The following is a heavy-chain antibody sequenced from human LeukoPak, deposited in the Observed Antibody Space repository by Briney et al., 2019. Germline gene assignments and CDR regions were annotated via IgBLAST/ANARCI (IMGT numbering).Heavy chain of an antibody. CDR2: INSDGSST. CDR3: AILAYCGGDCFHDYYYGMDV. CDR1: GFTFSSYW. J-gene: IGHJ6*02. V-gene: IGHV3-74*01. D-gene: IGHD2-21*02. Sequence: GGSLRLSCAASGFTFSSYWMHWVRQAPGKGLVWVSRINSDGSSTSYADSVKGRFTISRDNAKNTLYLQMNSLRAEDTAVYYCAILAYCGGDCFHDYYYGMDVWGQGTTVTVSS.